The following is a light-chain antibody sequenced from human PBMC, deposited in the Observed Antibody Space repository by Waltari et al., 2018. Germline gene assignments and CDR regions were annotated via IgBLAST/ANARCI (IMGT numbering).Light chain of an antibody. CDR2: KGT. CDR3: SVYMGSGIWV. V-gene: IGLV8-61*01. J-gene: IGLJ3*02. CDR1: SGSVLTTSS. Sequence: TVVTQAPSLSVSPGGTVTLTCAFSSGSVLTTSSATGYRQTPGQAPRTLVYKGTSRSFGVPDRFSGSVLGNKAALTITGAQADDESDYFCSVYMGSGIWVFGGGTKLTVL.